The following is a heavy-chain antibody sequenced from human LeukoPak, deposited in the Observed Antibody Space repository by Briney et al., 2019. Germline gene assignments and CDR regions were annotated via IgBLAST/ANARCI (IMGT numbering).Heavy chain of an antibody. CDR2: INTEGRNT. CDR3: ARVGKSGSYYYFDY. V-gene: IGHV3-74*01. J-gene: IGHJ4*02. CDR1: GFTLSTYG. D-gene: IGHD1-26*01. Sequence: PGGSLRLSCAASGFTLSTYGMYWVRQAAGKGLVWVSRINTEGRNTGYADSVKGRFTIPKDNAKNTLYLQMTILTAEDTAVYYCARVGKSGSYYYFDYWGQGPLVTVSS.